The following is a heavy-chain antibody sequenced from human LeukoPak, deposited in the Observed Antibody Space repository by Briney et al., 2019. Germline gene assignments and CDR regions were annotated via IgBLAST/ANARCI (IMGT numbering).Heavy chain of an antibody. Sequence: SGGSLGLSCAASGFTFSSYGMHWVRQAPGKGLEWVAFIRYDGSNKYYADSVKGRFTISRDNSKNTLYLQMNSLRAEDTAVYYCAKAVGATKIEYFQHWGQGTLVTVSS. J-gene: IGHJ1*01. CDR3: AKAVGATKIEYFQH. CDR1: GFTFSSYG. V-gene: IGHV3-30*02. CDR2: IRYDGSNK. D-gene: IGHD1-26*01.